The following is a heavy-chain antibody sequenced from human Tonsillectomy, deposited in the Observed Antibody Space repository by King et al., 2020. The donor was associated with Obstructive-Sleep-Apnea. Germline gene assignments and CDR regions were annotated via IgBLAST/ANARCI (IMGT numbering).Heavy chain of an antibody. CDR2: INPKSGGT. J-gene: IGHJ4*02. V-gene: IGHV1-2*02. Sequence: VQLVESGAEVKKPGASVKVSCKASGYTFTVYYIHWVRQAPGQGLEWIGWINPKSGGTHCAQKFQGRVTMTRDTSIRTADMEVNRLRSDDTAVYYCAIWLSGYFDYWGQGTLVTVSS. D-gene: IGHD5-18*01. CDR1: GYTFTVYY. CDR3: AIWLSGYFDY.